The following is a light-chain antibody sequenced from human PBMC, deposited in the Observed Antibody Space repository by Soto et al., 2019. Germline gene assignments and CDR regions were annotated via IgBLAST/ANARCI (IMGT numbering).Light chain of an antibody. J-gene: IGKJ1*01. CDR3: QQHGRSLVT. CDR1: QSVSSSY. V-gene: IGKV3-20*01. Sequence: EIVLTQSPGTLSLSPGEKATLSCRASQSVSSSYLAWYQQKPGQAPRLLIYCASSRATGIPDRFSGSGSGTDFTRTISRLEPDECAVYYCQQHGRSLVTFGKGTNVEIK. CDR2: CAS.